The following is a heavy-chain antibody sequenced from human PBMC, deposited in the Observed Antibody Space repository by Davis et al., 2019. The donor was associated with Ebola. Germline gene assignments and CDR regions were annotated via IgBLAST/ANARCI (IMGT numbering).Heavy chain of an antibody. J-gene: IGHJ6*02. CDR2: IAPTTVRT. D-gene: IGHD5-12*01. V-gene: IGHV1-46*01. CDR3: ARLGYGLVVCGVDYYYGMDV. Sequence: IAPTTVRTTYTPTFHGRISMTRDTSTTTVYMELSSLKSEDTAFYYCARLGYGLVVCGVDYYYGMDVWGQGTPVTVSS.